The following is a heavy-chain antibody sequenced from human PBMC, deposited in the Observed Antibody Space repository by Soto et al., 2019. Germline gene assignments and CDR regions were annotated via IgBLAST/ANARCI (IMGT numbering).Heavy chain of an antibody. V-gene: IGHV1-46*01. Sequence: QVQLVQSGAEVRKPGASVKLSCQASGFTFTHYYIHWVRQAPGQGLEWLGIINPDTGTTSYAQTFQGIVTLTTDTSASTVYLELSGLAAEDTAVYYCANCPIYGGDSYFAYWGQGTLVTVSS. CDR1: GFTFTHYY. CDR3: ANCPIYGGDSYFAY. CDR2: INPDTGTT. J-gene: IGHJ4*02. D-gene: IGHD2-21*01.